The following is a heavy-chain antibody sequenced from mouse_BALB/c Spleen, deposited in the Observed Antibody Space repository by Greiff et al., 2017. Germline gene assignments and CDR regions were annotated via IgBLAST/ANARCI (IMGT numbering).Heavy chain of an antibody. CDR2: IDTSDSYT. CDR3: ARRLPVYAMDY. J-gene: IGHJ4*01. Sequence: QVQLQQSGAELVMPGASVKMSCKASGYTFTDYWMHWVKQRPGQDLEWIGAIDTSDSYTSYNQKFKGKATLTVDESSSTAYMQLSGLTSEDSAVYYCARRLPVYAMDYWGQGTSVTVSS. CDR1: GYTFTDYW. V-gene: IGHV1-69*01.